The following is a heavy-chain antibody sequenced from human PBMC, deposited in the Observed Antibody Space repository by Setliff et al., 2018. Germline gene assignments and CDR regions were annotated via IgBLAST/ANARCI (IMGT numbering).Heavy chain of an antibody. D-gene: IGHD5-12*01. J-gene: IGHJ2*01. CDR1: DDSISSRHYY. Sequence: PSETLSLTCAVSDDSISSRHYYWSWIRQPAGKGLEWLGQIYTSWSTNYNPSLKSRVTMSVDTSKNHFSLTMTSVTAADTALYYCARNPDFLQYSFDLWGRGTLVTVSS. V-gene: IGHV4-61*09. CDR2: IYTSWST. CDR3: ARNPDFLQYSFDL.